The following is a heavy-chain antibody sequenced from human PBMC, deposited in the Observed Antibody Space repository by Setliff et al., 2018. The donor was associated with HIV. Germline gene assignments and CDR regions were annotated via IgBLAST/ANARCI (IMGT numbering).Heavy chain of an antibody. CDR2: LYASGST. V-gene: IGHV4-61*09. D-gene: IGHD5-18*01. CDR3: ARIAWYSESTYGHALYYFDF. J-gene: IGHJ4*02. Sequence: SETLSLTCTDSGGSISSGNYYWSWIRQPAGKGLEWIGHLYASGSTNYNPSLKSRVTISVDTSKTQFSLKLSSVTAADTAVYFCARIAWYSESTYGHALYYFDFWGQGSLVTVSS. CDR1: GGSISSGNYY.